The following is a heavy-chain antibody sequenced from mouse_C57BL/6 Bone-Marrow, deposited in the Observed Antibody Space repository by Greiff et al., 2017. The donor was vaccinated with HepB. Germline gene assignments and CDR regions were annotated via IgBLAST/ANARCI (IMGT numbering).Heavy chain of an antibody. Sequence: EVMLVESGPGLAKPSQTLSLTCSVPGYSITSDYWNWIRKFPGNKLEYMGYISYSGSTYYNPSLKSRISITRDTSKNQYYLQLNSVTTEDTATYYCARSTGYGNPWFAYWGQGTLVTVSA. CDR1: GYSITSDY. J-gene: IGHJ3*01. D-gene: IGHD2-1*01. CDR3: ARSTGYGNPWFAY. CDR2: ISYSGST. V-gene: IGHV3-8*01.